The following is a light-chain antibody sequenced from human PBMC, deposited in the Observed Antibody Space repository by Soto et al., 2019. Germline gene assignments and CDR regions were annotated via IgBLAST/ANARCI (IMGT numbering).Light chain of an antibody. CDR3: QQYENRPT. J-gene: IGKJ5*01. V-gene: IGKV1-33*01. Sequence: DIQITQSPSSLSASVGDRVTITCQASQNINNYLNWYQQKPGRAPKLLIYDASNLEAGVPSRFRGSGSGTDFTFTISRLQPEDIATYYCQQYENRPTFGQGTRLEIK. CDR1: QNINNY. CDR2: DAS.